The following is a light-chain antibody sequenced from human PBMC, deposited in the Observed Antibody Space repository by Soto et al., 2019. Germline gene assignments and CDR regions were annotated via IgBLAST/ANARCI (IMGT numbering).Light chain of an antibody. CDR3: HQYGRSPFT. J-gene: IGKJ2*01. CDR1: QSVSNDY. V-gene: IGKV3-20*01. Sequence: DIVLTQSPGTLSLSPGERATLSCRASQSVSNDYLAWYQQKPGQAPRLLIYGASSRATGIPDRFSGSGSGTDFTLTISSLEPEDFVVFYCHQYGRSPFTFGQGTKLESK. CDR2: GAS.